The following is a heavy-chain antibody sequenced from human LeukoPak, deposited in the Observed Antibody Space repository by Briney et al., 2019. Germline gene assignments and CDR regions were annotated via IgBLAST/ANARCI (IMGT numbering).Heavy chain of an antibody. CDR3: ARDGLRLGGLSLSFDY. V-gene: IGHV1-18*01. J-gene: IGHJ4*02. CDR1: GYTFTSYG. D-gene: IGHD3-16*02. Sequence: ASVKVSCKASGYTFTSYGISWVRQAPGQGLEWMGWISAYNGNTNYAQKFQGRVTMTRDMSTSTIYMELSSLRSEDTAMYYCARDGLRLGGLSLSFDYWGQGTLVTVSS. CDR2: ISAYNGNT.